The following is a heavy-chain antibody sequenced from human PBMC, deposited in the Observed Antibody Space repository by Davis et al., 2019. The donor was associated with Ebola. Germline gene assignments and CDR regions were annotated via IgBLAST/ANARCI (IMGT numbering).Heavy chain of an antibody. Sequence: ASVKVSCKASGYTFTSYGISWVRQAPGQGLEWMGWISAYNGNTNYAQKLQGRVTMTTDTSTSTAYMELRSLRSDDTAVYYCAREEGRYCSGGSCYYYYGMDVWGQGTTVTVPS. D-gene: IGHD2-15*01. CDR3: AREEGRYCSGGSCYYYYGMDV. V-gene: IGHV1-18*01. CDR1: GYTFTSYG. J-gene: IGHJ6*02. CDR2: ISAYNGNT.